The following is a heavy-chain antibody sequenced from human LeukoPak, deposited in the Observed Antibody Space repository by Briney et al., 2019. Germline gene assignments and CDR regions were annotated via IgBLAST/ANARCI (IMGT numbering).Heavy chain of an antibody. CDR2: ISYDGSNK. J-gene: IGHJ4*02. CDR1: GFTFSSYS. CDR3: AKAYSSGCPDY. D-gene: IGHD6-25*01. V-gene: IGHV3-30*18. Sequence: GGSLRLSCAASGFTFSSYSMNWVRQAPGKGLEWVAVISYDGSNKYYADSVKGRLTISRDNSKNTLYLQMNSLRAEDTAVYYCAKAYSSGCPDYWGQGTLVTVSS.